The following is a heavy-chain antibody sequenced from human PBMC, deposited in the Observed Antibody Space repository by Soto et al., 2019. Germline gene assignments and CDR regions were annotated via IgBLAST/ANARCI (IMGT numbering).Heavy chain of an antibody. J-gene: IGHJ4*02. Sequence: QLQRQESGPGLVKPSETPSLACTVSGGSISSNSYYWDWIRQPPGKGLEWIGSMYYSGPTYHNPSLQRRVTITVDTSKNQFSLHLSSVTAADTAVYYCARHAAYDSVWGKSDGSDYWGQGTLVTVSS. CDR2: MYYSGPT. V-gene: IGHV4-39*01. CDR3: ARHAAYDSVWGKSDGSDY. CDR1: GGSISSNSYY. D-gene: IGHD3-16*01.